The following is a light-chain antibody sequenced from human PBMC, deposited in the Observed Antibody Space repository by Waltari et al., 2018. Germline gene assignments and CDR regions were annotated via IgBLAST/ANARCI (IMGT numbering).Light chain of an antibody. J-gene: IGLJ2*01. Sequence: SYELTQPPSVSVSPGQTASITCSGDKLGDKYACWYQQKPGQSPVLVIYQDNKRPSGIPGRFSGSNSGNTATLTIRGTQAMDEADYYCQAWDSSTAIFGGGTKLTVL. V-gene: IGLV3-1*01. CDR3: QAWDSSTAI. CDR1: KLGDKY. CDR2: QDN.